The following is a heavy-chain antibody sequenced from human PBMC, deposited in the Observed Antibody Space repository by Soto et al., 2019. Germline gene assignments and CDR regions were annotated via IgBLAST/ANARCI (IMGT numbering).Heavy chain of an antibody. CDR2: IYSGGST. CDR3: ARSGYSGSGGSSSWYTYYYYGMDV. CDR1: GFTVSSNY. Sequence: EVQLVESGGGLVQPGGSLRLSCAASGFTVSSNYMSWVRQAPGKGLEWVSVIYSGGSTYYADSVKGRFTISRHNSKNTLHLQMNSLRAEDTAVYYCARSGYSGSGGSSSWYTYYYYGMDVWGQGTTVTVSS. V-gene: IGHV3-53*04. J-gene: IGHJ6*02. D-gene: IGHD6-13*01.